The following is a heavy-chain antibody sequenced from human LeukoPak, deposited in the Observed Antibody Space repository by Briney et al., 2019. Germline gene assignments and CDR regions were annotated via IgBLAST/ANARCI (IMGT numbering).Heavy chain of an antibody. CDR2: INHSGST. D-gene: IGHD6-19*01. V-gene: IGHV4-34*01. CDR1: GGSFSGYY. Sequence: PSETLSLTCAVYGGSFSGYYWSWIREPPGKGLEWIGEINHSGSTNYNPSLKSRVTISVDTSKNQFSLKLSSVTAADTAVYYCARVLSVAATPGFDYWGQGTLVTDSS. CDR3: ARVLSVAATPGFDY. J-gene: IGHJ4*02.